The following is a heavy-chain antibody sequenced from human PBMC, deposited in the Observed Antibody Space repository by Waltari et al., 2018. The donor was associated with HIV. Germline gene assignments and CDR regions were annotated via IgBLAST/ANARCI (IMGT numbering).Heavy chain of an antibody. CDR3: AREMAVAGFLQIYGMDV. V-gene: IGHV1-18*01. D-gene: IGHD6-19*01. Sequence: QVQLVQSGAEVKKPGASVKVSCKASGYTFTSYGISWVRQAPGQGLEWMGWIGAYNGNTNYAQKLQGRVTRTTDTSTSTAYMELRSLRSDDTAVYYCAREMAVAGFLQIYGMDVWGQGTTVTVSS. J-gene: IGHJ6*02. CDR2: IGAYNGNT. CDR1: GYTFTSYG.